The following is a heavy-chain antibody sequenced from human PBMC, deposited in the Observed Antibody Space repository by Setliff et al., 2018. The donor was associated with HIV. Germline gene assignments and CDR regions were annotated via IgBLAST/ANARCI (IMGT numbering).Heavy chain of an antibody. CDR2: ISAYHGNT. D-gene: IGHD3-3*01. CDR3: ARVPYNFWSGYPLDY. V-gene: IGHV1-18*01. CDR1: GYTFTSYG. J-gene: IGHJ4*02. Sequence: ASVKVSCKASGYTFTSYGITWVRQAPGQGLEWMGWISAYHGNTNYAQKLQGRVTMTTDTSTSTAYMELRSLRSDDTAVYYCARVPYNFWSGYPLDYWGQGTRVTVSS.